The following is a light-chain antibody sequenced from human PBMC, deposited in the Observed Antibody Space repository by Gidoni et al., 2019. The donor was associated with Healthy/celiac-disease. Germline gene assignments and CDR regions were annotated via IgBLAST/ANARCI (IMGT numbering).Light chain of an antibody. V-gene: IGKV1-33*01. J-gene: IGKJ2*02. CDR1: QDISNY. CDR2: DAS. Sequence: DIQMTQSPSSLSASVGDRVTITCQASQDISNYLNWYQQKPGKAPKLRIYDASNLETGDPSRFSGSGSGTDFTFTISSLQPEDIATYYCQQYDNLPSTFGQXTKLEIK. CDR3: QQYDNLPST.